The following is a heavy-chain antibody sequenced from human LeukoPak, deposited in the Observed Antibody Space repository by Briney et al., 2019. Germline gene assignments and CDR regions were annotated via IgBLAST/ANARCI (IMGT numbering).Heavy chain of an antibody. CDR1: GYTFTSYG. CDR3: ARVYGSGYDFRGAFDI. V-gene: IGHV1-18*01. J-gene: IGHJ3*02. CDR2: ISAYNGNT. D-gene: IGHD5-12*01. Sequence: EASVKVSCKASGYTFTSYGISWVRQAPGQGLEWMGWISAYNGNTNYAQKLQGRVTMTTDTSTSTAYMELRSLRSDDTAVYYCARVYGSGYDFRGAFDIWGQGTMVTVSS.